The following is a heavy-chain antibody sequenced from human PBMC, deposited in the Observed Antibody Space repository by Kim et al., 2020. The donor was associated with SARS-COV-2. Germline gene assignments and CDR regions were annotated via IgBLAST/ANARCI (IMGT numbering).Heavy chain of an antibody. D-gene: IGHD3-22*01. CDR1: GYTFTSYY. CDR2: INPSGGST. Sequence: ASVKVSCKASGYTFTSYYMHWVRQAPGQGLEWMGIINPSGGSTSYAQKFQGRVTMTRDTSTSTVYMELSSLRSEDTAVYYCARDSRNITMIVVVTRGYHFDYWGQGTLVTVSS. J-gene: IGHJ4*02. V-gene: IGHV1-46*01. CDR3: ARDSRNITMIVVVTRGYHFDY.